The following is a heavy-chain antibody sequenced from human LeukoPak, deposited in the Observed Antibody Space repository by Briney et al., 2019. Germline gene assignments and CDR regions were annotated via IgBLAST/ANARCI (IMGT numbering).Heavy chain of an antibody. CDR1: GFAFSSYA. J-gene: IGHJ4*02. CDR2: ISYDGSNK. V-gene: IGHV3-30-3*01. D-gene: IGHD5-12*01. CDR3: ARFVATNFDY. Sequence: PGGSLRLSCAASGFAFSSYAMHWVRQAPGKGLEWVAVISYDGSNKYYADSVKGRFTISRDNSKNTLYLQMNSLRAEDTAVYYCARFVATNFDYWGQGTLVTVSS.